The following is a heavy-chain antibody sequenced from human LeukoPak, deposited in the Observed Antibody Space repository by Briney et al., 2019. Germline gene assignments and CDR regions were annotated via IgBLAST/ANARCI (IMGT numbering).Heavy chain of an antibody. V-gene: IGHV4-39*01. D-gene: IGHD5-24*01. CDR1: GGSISSSSYY. CDR3: ARRRDGYNYGWFDP. Sequence: SETLSLTCTVSGGSISSSSYYWGWIRQPPGKGLEWIGSIYYSGSTYYNPSLKSRVTISVDTSKNQFSLKLSSVTAADTAVYYCARRRDGYNYGWFDPWGQGTLVTVSS. J-gene: IGHJ5*02. CDR2: IYYSGST.